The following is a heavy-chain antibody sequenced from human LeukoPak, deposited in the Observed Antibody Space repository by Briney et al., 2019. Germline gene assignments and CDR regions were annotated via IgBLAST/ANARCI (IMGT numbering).Heavy chain of an antibody. D-gene: IGHD6-13*01. V-gene: IGHV3-9*01. CDR3: AKDIFDEQPRGLDY. CDR1: GFTFDDYA. Sequence: GGSLRLSCAASGFTFDDYAMHWVRQAPGKGLEWVSGISWNSGSIGYADSVKGRFTISRDNAKNSLYLQMNSLRAEDTALYYCAKDIFDEQPRGLDYWGQGPLVTVSS. J-gene: IGHJ4*02. CDR2: ISWNSGSI.